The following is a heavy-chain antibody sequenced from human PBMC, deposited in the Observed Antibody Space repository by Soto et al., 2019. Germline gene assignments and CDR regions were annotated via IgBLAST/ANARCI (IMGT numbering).Heavy chain of an antibody. CDR3: ASRKSSPYFDY. Sequence: SETLSLTGTVSGGSISSGDYYWSWIRQPPGKGLEWIGYIYYSGSTYYNPSLKSRVTISVDTSKNQFSLKLSSVTAADTAVYYCASRKSSPYFDYWGQGTLVTVSS. CDR1: GGSISSGDYY. D-gene: IGHD3-10*01. V-gene: IGHV4-30-4*01. CDR2: IYYSGST. J-gene: IGHJ4*02.